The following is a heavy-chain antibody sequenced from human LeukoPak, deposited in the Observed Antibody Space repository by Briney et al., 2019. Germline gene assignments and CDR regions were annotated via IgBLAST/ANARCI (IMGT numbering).Heavy chain of an antibody. J-gene: IGHJ3*02. CDR1: GFTFDDYA. CDR3: VEGDSSIVPDAFDI. CDR2: ISWDSGSI. V-gene: IGHV3-9*03. Sequence: PGRSLRLSCAASGFTFDDYAMHWVRQVPGKGLEWVSGISWDSGSIAYADSVKGRFTISRDDAKTSLFLQMNSLRVEDMAMYYCVEGDSSIVPDAFDIWGQGTMVTVSS. D-gene: IGHD1-26*01.